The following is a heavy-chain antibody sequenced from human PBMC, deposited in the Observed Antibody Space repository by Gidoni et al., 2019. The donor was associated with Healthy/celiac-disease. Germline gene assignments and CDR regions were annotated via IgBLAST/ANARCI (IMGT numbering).Heavy chain of an antibody. CDR3: ARGPRVVVPAANGRYFDY. V-gene: IGHV4-34*01. CDR2: INHSGST. J-gene: IGHJ4*02. CDR1: GGSFSGYY. D-gene: IGHD2-2*01. Sequence: QVQLQQWRAGLLKPSETLSLTCAVYGGSFSGYYCSWVRQPPGKGLEWIGEINHSGSTNYNPSLKSRVTISVDTSKNQFSLKLSSVTAADTAVYYCARGPRVVVPAANGRYFDYWGQGTLVTVSS.